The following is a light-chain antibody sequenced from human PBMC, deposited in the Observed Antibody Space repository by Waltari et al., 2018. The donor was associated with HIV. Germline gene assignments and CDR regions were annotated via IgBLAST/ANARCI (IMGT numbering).Light chain of an antibody. J-gene: IGKJ4*01. CDR2: GAF. V-gene: IGKV1-NL1*01. CDR1: QSIGNS. CDR3: HQYFSDPLN. Sequence: DIQMTQSPTSLSAPVVDSVSITCRASQSIGNSLAWYQQKPGRAPKVLVYGAFIKHRDTPSRFVGSGSGTEYSLTINSLQPEDFATYYCHQYFSDPLNFGGGTKVEI.